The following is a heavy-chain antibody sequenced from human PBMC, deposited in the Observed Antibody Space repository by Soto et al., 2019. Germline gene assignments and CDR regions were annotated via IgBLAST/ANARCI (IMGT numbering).Heavy chain of an antibody. CDR1: GDSVSSNSAA. V-gene: IGHV6-1*01. CDR3: VRFVGGTVDY. D-gene: IGHD1-26*01. J-gene: IGHJ4*02. Sequence: SQTLSLTCAISGDSVSSNSAAWNWIRQSPSGGLEWLGRTYYRSKWYNDYAVSVKSRITVKPDTSKNQFSLQLNSVTTEDTAVYYCVRFVGGTVDYCGQGTLVTVYS. CDR2: TYYRSKWYN.